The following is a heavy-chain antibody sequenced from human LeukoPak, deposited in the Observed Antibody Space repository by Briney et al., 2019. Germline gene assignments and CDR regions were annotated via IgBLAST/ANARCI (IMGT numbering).Heavy chain of an antibody. CDR1: GGTFSSYA. Sequence: ASVKGSCKASGGTFSSYAIGWVRQAPGQGLEWMGRIIPIFGIANYAQKFQGRVTITADKSTSTAYMELSSLRSEDTAVYYCARGVCGGDCYLRDYYYYGMDVWGQGTTVTVSS. CDR3: ARGVCGGDCYLRDYYYYGMDV. J-gene: IGHJ6*02. CDR2: IIPIFGIA. D-gene: IGHD2-21*02. V-gene: IGHV1-69*04.